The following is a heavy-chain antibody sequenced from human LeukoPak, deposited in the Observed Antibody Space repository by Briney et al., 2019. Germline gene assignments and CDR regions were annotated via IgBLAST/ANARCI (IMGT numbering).Heavy chain of an antibody. CDR2: IYYSGST. J-gene: IGHJ3*02. D-gene: IGHD3-10*01. CDR1: GGSISSYY. V-gene: IGHV4-59*08. CDR3: ARGTGSMHAFDI. Sequence: SETLFLTCTVSGGSISSYYWSWIRQPPGKGLEWIGYIYYSGSTNYSPSLKSRVTISVDTSKNQFSLKLSSVTAADTAVYYCARGTGSMHAFDIWGQGTMVTVSS.